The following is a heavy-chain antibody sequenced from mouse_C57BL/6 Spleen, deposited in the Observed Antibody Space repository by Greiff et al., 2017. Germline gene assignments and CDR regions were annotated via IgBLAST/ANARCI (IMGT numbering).Heavy chain of an antibody. J-gene: IGHJ2*01. CDR3: ARSLIYDGYFSYYFDC. CDR2: IDPSDSET. V-gene: IGHV1-52*01. Sequence: QVQLQQPGAELVRPGSSVKLSCKASGYTFTSYWMHWVKQRPIQGLEWIGNIDPSDSETHYNQKFKDKATLTVDKSSSTAYMQLSSLTSEDSAVYYCARSLIYDGYFSYYFDCWGQGTTLTVSS. D-gene: IGHD2-3*01. CDR1: GYTFTSYW.